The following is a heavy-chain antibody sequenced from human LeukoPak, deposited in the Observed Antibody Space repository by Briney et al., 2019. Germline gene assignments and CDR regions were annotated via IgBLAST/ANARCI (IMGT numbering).Heavy chain of an antibody. J-gene: IGHJ4*02. CDR3: ARDEVRGDYRLNY. V-gene: IGHV3-53*01. D-gene: IGHD4-17*01. Sequence: GGSLRLSCEGSGFTVSSNYMSWVRQAPGKGLEWVSVIYSGGSTYYAGSVKGRFTISRDNSKNTLYLQMNSLRAEDTAVYYCARDEVRGDYRLNYWGQGTLVTVSS. CDR2: IYSGGST. CDR1: GFTVSSNY.